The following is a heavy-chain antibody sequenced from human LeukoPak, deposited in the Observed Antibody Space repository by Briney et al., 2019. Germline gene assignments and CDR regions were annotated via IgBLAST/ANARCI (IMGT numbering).Heavy chain of an antibody. D-gene: IGHD6-13*01. CDR1: GFTFSSYW. Sequence: PGGSLRLSCAASGFTFSSYWMHWVRQAPGKGLVWVSRINSDGSSTSYADSVKGRFTISRDNAKNTLYLQMNSLRAEDTAVYYCARGKGYSSSWRYYMDVWGKGTTVTVSS. CDR2: INSDGSST. J-gene: IGHJ6*03. CDR3: ARGKGYSSSWRYYMDV. V-gene: IGHV3-74*01.